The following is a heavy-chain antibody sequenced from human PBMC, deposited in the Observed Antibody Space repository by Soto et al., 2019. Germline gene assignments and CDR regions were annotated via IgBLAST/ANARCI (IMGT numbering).Heavy chain of an antibody. CDR3: ARGATPGTFWFGP. Sequence: PSETLSLTCLVSGGSGSSGNYFWNWIRQPPGKGLEWIGYIDYSGSTNYNPSLKRRVTISADKSKSQFSLKLTSVTTADTAVYYCARGATPGTFWFGPWGQGTLVTVSS. CDR1: GGSGSSGNYF. D-gene: IGHD6-13*01. J-gene: IGHJ5*02. CDR2: IDYSGST. V-gene: IGHV4-61*01.